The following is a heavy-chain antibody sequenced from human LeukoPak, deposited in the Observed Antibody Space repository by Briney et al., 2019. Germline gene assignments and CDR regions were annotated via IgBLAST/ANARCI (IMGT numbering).Heavy chain of an antibody. D-gene: IGHD3-16*02. J-gene: IGHJ3*02. CDR2: IYYSGST. CDR3: ARVVDYVWGSYRYDAFDI. Sequence: PSETLSLTCTVSGGSISSSSYYWGWIRQPPGKGLEWIGYIYYSGSTSYNPSLKSRVTISVDTSKKQFSLKLSSVTAADTAFYYCARVVDYVWGSYRYDAFDIWGQGTMVTVSS. CDR1: GGSISSSSYY. V-gene: IGHV4-61*05.